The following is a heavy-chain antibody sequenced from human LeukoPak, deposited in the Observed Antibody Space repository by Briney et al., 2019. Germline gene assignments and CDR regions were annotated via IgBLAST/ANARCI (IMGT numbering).Heavy chain of an antibody. CDR1: GGSISSGGYY. V-gene: IGHV4-31*03. Sequence: SETLSLTCTVSGGSISSGGYYWSWIRQHPGKGLVWIGYINYSGNTYYNPSLKSRVTISVDTPKNQFSLKLSSVTAADTAVYYCAKFKRFGGFDPWGQGTLVIVSS. J-gene: IGHJ5*02. CDR2: INYSGNT. CDR3: AKFKRFGGFDP. D-gene: IGHD3-10*01.